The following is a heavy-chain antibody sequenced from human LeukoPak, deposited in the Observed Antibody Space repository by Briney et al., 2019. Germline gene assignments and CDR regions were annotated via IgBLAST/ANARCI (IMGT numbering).Heavy chain of an antibody. CDR1: GFTFSSYS. CDR2: ISSSSSTI. J-gene: IGHJ6*03. CDR3: ARGRYSRGYMDV. D-gene: IGHD4-11*01. V-gene: IGHV3-48*01. Sequence: GRSLRLSCAASGFTFSSYSMNWVRQAPGKGLEWVSYISSSSSTIYYADSVKGRFTISRDNAKNSLYLQMNSLRAEDTAVYYCARGRYSRGYMDVWGKGTTVTVSS.